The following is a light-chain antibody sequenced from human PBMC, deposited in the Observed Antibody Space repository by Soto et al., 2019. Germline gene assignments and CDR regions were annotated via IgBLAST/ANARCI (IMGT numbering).Light chain of an antibody. CDR1: QSLLKSSGYDS. J-gene: IGKJ3*01. Sequence: EIVMTQSPLYLPVTPGEPASISCRSSQSLLKSSGYDSLDWYLQKPGQSPQLLIYLGSNRASGVPDRFSGSGSGTDFTLEISRVEAEDVGVYYCMQAVQFPFTFGPGTRVDAK. CDR3: MQAVQFPFT. V-gene: IGKV2-28*01. CDR2: LGS.